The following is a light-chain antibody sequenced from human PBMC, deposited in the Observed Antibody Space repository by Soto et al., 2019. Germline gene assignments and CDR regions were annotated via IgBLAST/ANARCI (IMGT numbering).Light chain of an antibody. J-gene: IGKJ1*01. CDR1: QSVSSSY. V-gene: IGKV3-15*01. CDR3: QHYNNWPRT. Sequence: EIVMTQSPATLSVSPGARAPLSCRASQSVSSSYLAWYQQNPGQAPRLLIYGASTRAAGVPARFSGSGSGTEFTLTISSLQSEDFAVYYCQHYNNWPRTFGQGTKVDI. CDR2: GAS.